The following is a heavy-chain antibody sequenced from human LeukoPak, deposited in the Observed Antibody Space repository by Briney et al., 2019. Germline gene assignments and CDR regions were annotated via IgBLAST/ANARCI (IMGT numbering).Heavy chain of an antibody. CDR2: ISSSSYI. D-gene: IGHD3-9*01. CDR3: ARGYFDMYYFDY. CDR1: GFTFSSYS. J-gene: IGHJ4*02. V-gene: IGHV3-21*01. Sequence: GGSLRLSCAASGFTFSSYSMNWVRQAPGKGLEWVSSISSSSYIYYADSVKGRFTISRDNAKNSLYLQMNSLRAEDTAVYYCARGYFDMYYFDYWGQGTLVTVSS.